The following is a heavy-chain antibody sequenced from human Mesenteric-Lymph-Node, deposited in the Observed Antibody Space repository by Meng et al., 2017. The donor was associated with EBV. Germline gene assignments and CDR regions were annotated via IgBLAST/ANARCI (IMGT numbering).Heavy chain of an antibody. D-gene: IGHD2-2*01. CDR3: ARQGYCRTTTCSTWFDP. J-gene: IGHJ5*02. Sequence: VQLQLWVAGRLKPSGTLSLTCGIYGGSSSGYSWNWIRQAPGKGLEWIGKIHHSETADYNPSLEDRVIISADTSKNQFSLKLTSVTAADTAVYYCARQGYCRTTTCSTWFDPWGQGTLVTVSS. V-gene: IGHV4-34*01. CDR1: GGSSSGYS. CDR2: IHHSETA.